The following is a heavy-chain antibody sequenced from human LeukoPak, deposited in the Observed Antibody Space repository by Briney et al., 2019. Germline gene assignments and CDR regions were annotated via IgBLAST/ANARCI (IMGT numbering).Heavy chain of an antibody. CDR2: ISAYNGNT. V-gene: IGHV1-18*01. Sequence: ASGKVSCRASGYTFTSYGITWVRQAPGQGLEWVGWISAYNGNTNYAQKLKGRVTMTTDTSTSTAYMELRSLRSDDTAVYYCARSPMIVVVTDFDYWGQGTLVTVSS. CDR1: GYTFTSYG. D-gene: IGHD3-22*01. J-gene: IGHJ4*02. CDR3: ARSPMIVVVTDFDY.